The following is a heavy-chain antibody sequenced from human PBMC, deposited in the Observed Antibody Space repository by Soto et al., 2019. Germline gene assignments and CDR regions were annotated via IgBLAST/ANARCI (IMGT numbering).Heavy chain of an antibody. V-gene: IGHV1-69*01. D-gene: IGHD2-15*01. CDR2: IIPIFGTA. J-gene: IGHJ6*02. CDR1: GGTFSSYA. Sequence: QVQLVQSGAEVKKPGSSVKVSCKASGGTFSSYAISWVRQAPGQGLEWMGGIIPIFGTANYAQKFQGRVTITADESTSTAYMERSSLRSEDTAVYYCARARRYCSGGSCYSAVYYYYYYGMDVWGQGTTVTVSS. CDR3: ARARRYCSGGSCYSAVYYYYYYGMDV.